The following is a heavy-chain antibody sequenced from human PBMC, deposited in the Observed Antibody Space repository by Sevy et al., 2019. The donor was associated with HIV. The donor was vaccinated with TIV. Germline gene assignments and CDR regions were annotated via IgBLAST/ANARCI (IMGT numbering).Heavy chain of an antibody. CDR1: GGSISSYY. D-gene: IGHD3-16*01. Sequence: SETLSLTCTVSGGSISSYYWSWIRQPPGKGLEWIGYIYYSGSTNYTPSLKSRVTISVDTSKNQFSLKLSSVTAADTAVYYCARPRGSDNAFDIWGQGTMVTVSS. CDR3: ARPRGSDNAFDI. J-gene: IGHJ3*02. V-gene: IGHV4-59*01. CDR2: IYYSGST.